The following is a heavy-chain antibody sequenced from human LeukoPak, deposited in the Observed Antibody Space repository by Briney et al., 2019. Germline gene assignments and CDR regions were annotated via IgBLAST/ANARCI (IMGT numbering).Heavy chain of an antibody. CDR3: AKLRGGRIVGTDVLTWFDP. J-gene: IGHJ5*02. V-gene: IGHV4-59*08. CDR2: IFYNDNT. Sequence: SETLSLTCTVSGDSISTYYWTWVRQPPGKGLEWIGYIFYNDNTSYNPSLKSRVTMSIDTSGNQFSLKLSSVTAADTAVYYCAKLRGGRIVGTDVLTWFDPWGQGILVTVSS. CDR1: GDSISTYY. D-gene: IGHD1-26*01.